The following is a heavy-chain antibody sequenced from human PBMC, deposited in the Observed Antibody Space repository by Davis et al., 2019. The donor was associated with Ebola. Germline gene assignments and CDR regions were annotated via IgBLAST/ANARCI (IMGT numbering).Heavy chain of an antibody. CDR3: ATKSAPIDY. CDR1: GFTFSTYW. J-gene: IGHJ4*02. Sequence: GGSLRLSCAASGFTFSTYWMMWVRQAPGKGLEWVAAIKQDGSVKHYVDSVRGRFTISRDNAKNSLYLQMNSLRAEDTAVYYCATKSAPIDYWGQGTLVTVSS. D-gene: IGHD2-2*01. CDR2: IKQDGSVK. V-gene: IGHV3-7*01.